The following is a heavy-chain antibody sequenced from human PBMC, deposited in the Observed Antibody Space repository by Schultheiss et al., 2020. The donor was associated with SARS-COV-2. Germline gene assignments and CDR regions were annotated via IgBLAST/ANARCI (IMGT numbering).Heavy chain of an antibody. CDR1: GYSISSDYY. CDR2: IYYSGST. Sequence: SETLSLTCTVSGYSISSDYYWGWIRQPPGKGLEWIGSIYYSGSTYYNPSLKSRVTISVDTSKNQFSLKLSSVTAADTAVYYCASKTEYSSSYDYYFDYWGQGTLVTVSS. D-gene: IGHD6-6*01. V-gene: IGHV4-38-2*02. CDR3: ASKTEYSSSYDYYFDY. J-gene: IGHJ4*02.